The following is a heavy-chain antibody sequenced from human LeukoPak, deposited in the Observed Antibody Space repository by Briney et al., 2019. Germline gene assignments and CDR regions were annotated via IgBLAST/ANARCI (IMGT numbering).Heavy chain of an antibody. V-gene: IGHV3-30*04. D-gene: IGHD6-13*01. CDR3: TKGGSWLLDC. CDR2: ISYDGTNE. CDR1: GFTFSTYA. Sequence: GGSLRLSCAASGFTFSTYAMHWVRQAPGKGLEWLALISYDGTNEYYADSVKGRFTISRDNSKNTLYLQMNSLRAEDTAVYYCTKGGSWLLDCWGQGALVTVSS. J-gene: IGHJ4*02.